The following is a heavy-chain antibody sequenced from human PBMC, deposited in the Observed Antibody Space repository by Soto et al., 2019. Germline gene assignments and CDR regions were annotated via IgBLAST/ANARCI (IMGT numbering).Heavy chain of an antibody. J-gene: IGHJ3*02. CDR2: TNYSGST. Sequence: QVQLQESGPGLVKPSQTLSLTCTVSGGSISSGGYYWSWIRQHQGKGREWIGYTNYSGSTYYNPSLKSRVTISVDTAKNQFSLKLSSVTAADTAVYYCATHYYDSSGYYYGAFDIWGQGTMVTVSS. D-gene: IGHD3-22*01. CDR1: GGSISSGGYY. V-gene: IGHV4-31*03. CDR3: ATHYYDSSGYYYGAFDI.